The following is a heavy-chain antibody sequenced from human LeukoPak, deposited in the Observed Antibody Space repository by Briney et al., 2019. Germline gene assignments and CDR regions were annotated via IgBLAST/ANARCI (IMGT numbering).Heavy chain of an antibody. CDR1: GGSISSGSYY. CDR3: AMSDILTGYYPAFY. J-gene: IGHJ4*02. Sequence: SXXLSLTCTVSGGSISSGSYYWRWIRQPAGKGLEWIGRIYTSGSTNYNPCLKSRITITVNTSKNQFSLKLSSVTAADTAVYYCAMSDILTGYYPAFYWGQGTLVTVSS. CDR2: IYTSGST. D-gene: IGHD3-9*01. V-gene: IGHV4-61*02.